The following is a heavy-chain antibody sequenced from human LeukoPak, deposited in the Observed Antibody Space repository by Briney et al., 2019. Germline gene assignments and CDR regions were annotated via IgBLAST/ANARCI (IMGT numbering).Heavy chain of an antibody. CDR1: GFTLSSYA. D-gene: IGHD5-18*01. J-gene: IGHJ4*02. CDR3: ARADTAMVFDY. CDR2: ISYDGSNK. V-gene: IGHV3-30*04. Sequence: GGSLRLSCAASGFTLSSYAMHWVRQAPGKGLEWVAVISYDGSNKYYADSVKGRFTISRDNSKNTLYLQMNSLRAEDTAVYYCARADTAMVFDYWGQGTLVTVSS.